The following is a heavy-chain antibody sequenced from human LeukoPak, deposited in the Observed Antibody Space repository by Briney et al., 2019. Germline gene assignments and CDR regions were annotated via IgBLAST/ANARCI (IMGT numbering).Heavy chain of an antibody. D-gene: IGHD4-17*01. CDR2: ITTSGGST. CDR3: ARGARDYGDYEGWFDP. J-gene: IGHJ5*02. V-gene: IGHV3-23*01. Sequence: EPGGSLRLSCAASGFTLSSYAMSWVRQAPGKGLEWVSTITTSGGSTYYADSVKGRFTMSRDNSRNTLYLQMNSLRAEDTAVYYCARGARDYGDYEGWFDPWGQGTLVTVSS. CDR1: GFTLSSYA.